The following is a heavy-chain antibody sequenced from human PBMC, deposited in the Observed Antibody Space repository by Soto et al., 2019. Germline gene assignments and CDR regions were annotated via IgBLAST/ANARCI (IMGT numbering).Heavy chain of an antibody. CDR3: TKDSHWGIISPTHDH. D-gene: IGHD3-16*01. Sequence: GGSLRLSCAASGFTFSNYGVNWIRQAPGKGLEWVSFNDSSSGYTYYADSVKGRFTICRDNSKNTLYLQMNSLRVEDTAIYYCTKDSHWGIISPTHDHWGQGTQVTVSS. CDR1: GFTFSNYG. V-gene: IGHV3-21*04. J-gene: IGHJ4*02. CDR2: NDSSSGYT.